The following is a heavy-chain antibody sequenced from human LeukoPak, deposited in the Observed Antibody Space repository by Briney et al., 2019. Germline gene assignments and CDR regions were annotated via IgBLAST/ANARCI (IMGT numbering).Heavy chain of an antibody. CDR2: IYYSGRT. CDR1: GGSISSSSYY. J-gene: IGHJ4*02. CDR3: ARHRSLRIAAAFDY. D-gene: IGHD6-25*01. V-gene: IGHV4-39*01. Sequence: TSETLSLTCSVSGGSISSSSYYWGWIRQPPGKGLEWIGTIYYSGRTYYNPTLKSRVTMSVDTSKNQFSLRLSSVTAADTAVYYCARHRSLRIAAAFDYWGQGTLVTVSS.